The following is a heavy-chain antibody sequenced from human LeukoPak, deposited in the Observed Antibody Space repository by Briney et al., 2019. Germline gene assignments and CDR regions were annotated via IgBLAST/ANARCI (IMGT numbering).Heavy chain of an antibody. V-gene: IGHV1-18*04. D-gene: IGHD4-17*01. Sequence: VKDTFKTCGYTFTNYAFTWLRQAPGRGGEWMGWVTPHNGNTNYAQKFLDRVTMTTTTSTTTVYMQLRSLTSDDAAMYYCARDRGGYGDYSYWGQGTLVTVSS. CDR3: ARDRGGYGDYSY. CDR1: GYTFTNYA. CDR2: VTPHNGNT. J-gene: IGHJ4*02.